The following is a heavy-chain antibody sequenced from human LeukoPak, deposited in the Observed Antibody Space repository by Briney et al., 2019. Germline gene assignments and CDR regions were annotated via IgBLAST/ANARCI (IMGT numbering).Heavy chain of an antibody. V-gene: IGHV4-39*01. CDR3: ASLAVAGLSEGY. J-gene: IGHJ4*02. CDR1: GGSISSDSYY. CDR2: IYYSGST. D-gene: IGHD6-19*01. Sequence: SETLSLTCTVSGGSISSDSYYWAWIRQPPGKGLEWIASIYYSGSTYYNPSLKSRVTISVDTSRKQFSLKLSSVTAADTAVYYCASLAVAGLSEGYWGQGTLVIVSS.